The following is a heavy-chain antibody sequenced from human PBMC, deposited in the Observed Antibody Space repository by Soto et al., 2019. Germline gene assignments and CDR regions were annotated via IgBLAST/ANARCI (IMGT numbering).Heavy chain of an antibody. J-gene: IGHJ6*02. CDR1: GFTFGDYA. V-gene: IGHV3-49*04. CDR3: TRSHCSSTSCSRYGMDV. CDR2: TRSKPYGGTT. D-gene: IGHD2-2*01. Sequence: GGSLRLSCTPSGFTFGDYAVNWVRQAPGKGLEWVGFTRSKPYGGTTEYAASLKGRFTISRDDSESIVYLQMNSLKTEDTGVYYCTRSHCSSTSCSRYGMDVWGQGTTVTVSS.